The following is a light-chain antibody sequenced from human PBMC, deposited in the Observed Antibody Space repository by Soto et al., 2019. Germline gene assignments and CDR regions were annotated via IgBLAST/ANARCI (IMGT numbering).Light chain of an antibody. CDR3: QQYNSYS. V-gene: IGKV1-5*03. CDR2: KAS. Sequence: DIQMTQSPSTLSASVGDRVTITCRASQSISSWLSWYQQKPGKAPKLLIYKASSLESGVPSRFSGSGSGTEFTLTISSLQPEDFATYYCQQYNSYSFGQGTKVDIK. J-gene: IGKJ1*01. CDR1: QSISSW.